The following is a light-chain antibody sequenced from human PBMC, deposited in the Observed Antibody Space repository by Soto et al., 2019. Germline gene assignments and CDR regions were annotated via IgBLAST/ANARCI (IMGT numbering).Light chain of an antibody. Sequence: QSALTQPASVSGSPGQSITISCTGTSSDVGGYNYVSWYQQHPDKAPKLIIYEVSDRPSGVSNRFSGSKSGNTASLTISGLQAEDEADYYCSSYTSSNNYVFGTGTKLTVL. CDR3: SSYTSSNNYV. V-gene: IGLV2-14*01. CDR2: EVS. CDR1: SSDVGGYNY. J-gene: IGLJ1*01.